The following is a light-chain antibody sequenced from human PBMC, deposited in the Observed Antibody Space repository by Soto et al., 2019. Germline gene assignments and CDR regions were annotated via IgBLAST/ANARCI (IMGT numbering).Light chain of an antibody. Sequence: QSVLTQPPSVSGAPGQRVTISCTGSSSNIGAGYDVHWYQQLPGTAPKLLIYGNSNRPSGVPDRFSGSKSGTSASLAITGFQAEDAADYYCQSYDSSLSVWVFGGGTKLTVL. CDR2: GNS. CDR1: SSNIGAGYD. J-gene: IGLJ3*02. CDR3: QSYDSSLSVWV. V-gene: IGLV1-40*01.